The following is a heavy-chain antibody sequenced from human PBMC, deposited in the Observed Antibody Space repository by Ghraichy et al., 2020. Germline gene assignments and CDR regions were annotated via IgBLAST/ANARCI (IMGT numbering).Heavy chain of an antibody. CDR2: VSGGADST. CDR3: AKSPTTTNTGTTSFDS. CDR1: GFTFSSYA. V-gene: IGHV3-23*01. D-gene: IGHD1-1*01. Sequence: GGSLRLSCAASGFTFSSYAMSWVRQSPGKGLEWVSSVSGGADSTFYADSVKGRFTISRDNSKNTLYLQMNRLRAEDTALYYCAKSPTTTNTGTTSFDSWGQGSLVTVSS. J-gene: IGHJ4*02.